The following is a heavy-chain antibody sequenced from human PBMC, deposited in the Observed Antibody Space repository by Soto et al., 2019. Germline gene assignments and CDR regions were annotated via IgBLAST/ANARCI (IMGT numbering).Heavy chain of an antibody. CDR2: ISGSSGNA. V-gene: IGHV1-18*01. CDR1: GYTFTKYG. D-gene: IGHD3-16*01. CDR3: AREMAGLGGEYDY. J-gene: IGHJ4*02. Sequence: QVQLVQSGAEVKNPGASVKVSCKTSGYTFTKYGVGWVRQAPGQGLEWMGWISGSSGNANYAEKVQGRITLTTDTSTSTAYIELRSLRSDDTAVYYCAREMAGLGGEYDYLGQGTLVTVSS.